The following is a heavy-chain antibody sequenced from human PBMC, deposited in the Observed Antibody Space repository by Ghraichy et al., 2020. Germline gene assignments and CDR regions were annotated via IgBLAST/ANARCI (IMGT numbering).Heavy chain of an antibody. Sequence: ASVKVSCKASGYPLTTYGLHWVRQAPGQWLEWMGWINPASGNTEYSQKFQDRVTITRDTSADTAYMELSSLRSEDTALYFCARGPPNTGYDLWGPGTLVTVSS. CDR3: ARGPPNTGYDL. CDR1: GYPLTTYG. V-gene: IGHV1-3*01. D-gene: IGHD5-12*01. CDR2: INPASGNT. J-gene: IGHJ4*02.